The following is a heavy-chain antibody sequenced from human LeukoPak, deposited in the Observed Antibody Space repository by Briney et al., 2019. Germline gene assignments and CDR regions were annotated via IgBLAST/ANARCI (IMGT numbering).Heavy chain of an antibody. J-gene: IGHJ4*02. CDR1: GFTFSSYG. CDR2: IKQGGSEN. CDR3: AREGRESAGFDY. D-gene: IGHD6-13*01. V-gene: IGHV3-7*01. Sequence: GGSLRLSCAASGFTFSSYGMHWVRQAPGKGLEWVANIKQGGSENYYVDSVKGRFTISRDDAKNSLYLQTNSLRGEDTAVYHCAREGRESAGFDYWGQGTLVTVSS.